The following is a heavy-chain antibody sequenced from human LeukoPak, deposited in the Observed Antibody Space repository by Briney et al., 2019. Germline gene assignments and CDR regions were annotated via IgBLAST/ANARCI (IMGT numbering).Heavy chain of an antibody. Sequence: PSETLSLTCTVSGGSISSYHWSWLRQPPGKGLECIGFIYYSGSTNYNPSLKSRVTISVDTSKNQFSLKLSSVTAADTAVYYCAREGDYYDTSGTLDYWGQGTLVTVSS. D-gene: IGHD3-22*01. CDR2: IYYSGST. CDR1: GGSISSYH. V-gene: IGHV4-59*01. CDR3: AREGDYYDTSGTLDY. J-gene: IGHJ4*02.